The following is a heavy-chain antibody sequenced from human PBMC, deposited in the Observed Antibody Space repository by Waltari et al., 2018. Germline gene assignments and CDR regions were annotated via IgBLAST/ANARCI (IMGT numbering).Heavy chain of an antibody. CDR3: AKDGRAWFGSGTSYFES. CDR1: GFTFKTYG. CDR2: VPYDGRNK. Sequence: QVQLVESGGGVVQPGKSVRLSCAASGFTFKTYGMHWVRQAPGKGLEWVAAVPYDGRNKVYVDSVKGRFSVVRDDSKTTLYLQMNDLRPEDTAIYYCAKDGRAWFGSGTSYFESWGQGTLVTVSS. D-gene: IGHD3-10*01. J-gene: IGHJ4*02. V-gene: IGHV3-30*18.